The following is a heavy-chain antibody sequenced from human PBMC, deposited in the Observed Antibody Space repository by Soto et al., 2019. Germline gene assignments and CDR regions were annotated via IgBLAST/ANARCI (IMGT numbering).Heavy chain of an antibody. CDR1: GYIFTGYH. J-gene: IGHJ4*02. V-gene: IGHV1-18*04. D-gene: IGHD2-2*01. CDR3: AIYHLELFRFDY. Sequence: ASVKVSCKASGYIFTGYHIHWVRQAPGRGLEWMGWISLYNGNTNYAQQFQGRVTMTTDTSTSTAYMELRSLRSDDTAMYFCAIYHLELFRFDYWGQGTLVTVSS. CDR2: ISLYNGNT.